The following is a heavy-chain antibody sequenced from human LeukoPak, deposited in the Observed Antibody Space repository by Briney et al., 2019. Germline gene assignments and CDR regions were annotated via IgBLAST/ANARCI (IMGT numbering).Heavy chain of an antibody. Sequence: SETLSLTCTVSGGSISSSSYYWGWIRQPPGKGLEWIGSIYYSGSTYYNPPLKSRVTISVDTSKNQFSLKLSSVTAADTAVYYCARQDVEGAVAGFDYWGQGTLVTVSS. V-gene: IGHV4-39*01. CDR3: ARQDVEGAVAGFDY. CDR1: GGSISSSSYY. J-gene: IGHJ4*02. CDR2: IYYSGST. D-gene: IGHD6-19*01.